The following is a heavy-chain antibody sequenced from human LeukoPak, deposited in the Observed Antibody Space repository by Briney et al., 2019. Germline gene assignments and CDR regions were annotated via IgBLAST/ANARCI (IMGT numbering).Heavy chain of an antibody. D-gene: IGHD6-19*01. J-gene: IGHJ4*02. CDR2: ISSSSSYI. Sequence: GSLRLSCAASGFTFSSYSMNWVRQAPGKGLEWVSSISSSSSYIYYADSVKGRFAISRDNAKNSLYLQMNSLRAEDTAVYYCASPVAVAGTSFDYWGQGTLVTVSS. CDR3: ASPVAVAGTSFDY. V-gene: IGHV3-21*06. CDR1: GFTFSSYS.